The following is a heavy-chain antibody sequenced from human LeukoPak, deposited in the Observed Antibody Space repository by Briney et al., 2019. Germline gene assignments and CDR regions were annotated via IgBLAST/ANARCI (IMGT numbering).Heavy chain of an antibody. J-gene: IGHJ6*02. CDR1: GFTFSSYG. Sequence: PGGSLRLSCAASGFTFSSYGIHWVRQAPGKGLEWVAVISYDGSNKYYADSVKGRFTISRDNSKNTLYLQMNSLRAEDTAVYYCAKDYRRFGDLYGMDVWGQGTTVTVSS. CDR2: ISYDGSNK. V-gene: IGHV3-30*18. D-gene: IGHD3-10*01. CDR3: AKDYRRFGDLYGMDV.